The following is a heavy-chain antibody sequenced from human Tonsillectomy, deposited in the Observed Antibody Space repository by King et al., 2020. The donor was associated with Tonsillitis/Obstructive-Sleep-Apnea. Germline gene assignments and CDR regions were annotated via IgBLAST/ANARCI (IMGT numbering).Heavy chain of an antibody. CDR3: ARDASTLSYYLDS. CDR1: GFTFSIYG. V-gene: IGHV3-33*01. CDR2: IWYDGSNK. Sequence: QLVQSGGGVVQPGRSLRLSCAASGFTFSIYGMHWVRQAPGKGLEWVAVIWYDGSNKYYADSVKGRFTISRDNSKNTLYLQMNSLRAEDTAMYYCARDASTLSYYLDSWGQGTLVTVSS. J-gene: IGHJ4*02. D-gene: IGHD3-16*01.